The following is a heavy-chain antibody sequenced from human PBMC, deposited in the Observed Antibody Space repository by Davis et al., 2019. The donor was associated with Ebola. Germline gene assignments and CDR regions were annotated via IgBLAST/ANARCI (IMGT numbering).Heavy chain of an antibody. CDR1: GASMTSYY. D-gene: IGHD2-2*01. CDR3: ARGGLVPAALYL. CDR2: IAYTGNT. Sequence: PGESLRLSCTVSGASMTSYYWSWIRQPPGKGLEWIGYIAYTGNTVYNPSLKSRVTISGDASKRQFSLRLSSVTAADTAVYYCARGGLVPAALYLWGQGTMVTVSS. V-gene: IGHV4-59*01. J-gene: IGHJ3*01.